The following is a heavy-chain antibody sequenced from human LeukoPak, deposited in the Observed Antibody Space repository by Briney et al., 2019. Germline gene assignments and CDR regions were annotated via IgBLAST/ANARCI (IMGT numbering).Heavy chain of an antibody. CDR2: MYHSGST. V-gene: IGHV4-38-2*02. J-gene: IGHJ4*02. D-gene: IGHD2-15*01. CDR3: ARDFPTSGVVVVAATFDY. Sequence: SETLSLTCTVSGYSISSGFYWGWIGQPPGKGLEWIGSMYHSGSTYYNPSLKSRVTISVDTSKKQFSLKLNSVTAADTAVYYCARDFPTSGVVVVAATFDYWGQGTLVTVSS. CDR1: GYSISSGFY.